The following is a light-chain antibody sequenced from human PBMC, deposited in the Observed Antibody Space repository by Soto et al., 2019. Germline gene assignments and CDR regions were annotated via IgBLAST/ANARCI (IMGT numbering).Light chain of an antibody. Sequence: QSVLTQPASVSGSPGQSITIPCTVTSSDVGGYDYVSWYQLHPGKAPKLMVFEVSNRPSGVSYRFSGSKSGNTASLTISGLQAEDEADYFCSSYSISTAYLFGTGTKVTVL. CDR2: EVS. CDR1: SSDVGGYDY. V-gene: IGLV2-14*01. CDR3: SSYSISTAYL. J-gene: IGLJ1*01.